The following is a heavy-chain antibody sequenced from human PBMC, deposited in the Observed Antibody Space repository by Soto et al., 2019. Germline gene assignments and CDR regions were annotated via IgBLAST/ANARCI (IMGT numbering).Heavy chain of an antibody. CDR3: ARDPADYSSSYYYYYYGMDV. CDR1: GGTFSSYA. Sequence: QVQLVQSGAEVKKPGSSVKVSCKASGGTFSSYAISWVRQAPGQGLEWMGGIIPIFGTANYAQKFQGRGTITADESTSTAYMEVSSLRSEDTAVYYCARDPADYSSSYYYYYYGMDVWGQGTTVTVSS. J-gene: IGHJ6*02. D-gene: IGHD6-6*01. V-gene: IGHV1-69*01. CDR2: IIPIFGTA.